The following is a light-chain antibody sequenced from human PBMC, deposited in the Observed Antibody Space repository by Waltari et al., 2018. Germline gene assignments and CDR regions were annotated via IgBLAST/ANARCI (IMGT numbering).Light chain of an antibody. V-gene: IGKV1-5*03. CDR2: KAS. CDR3: QQYNSYAYI. J-gene: IGKJ2*01. Sequence: DIQMTQSPSTLSASVGDRVTITCRASQSISTWLAWYQQKPGKAPKLLIYKASSLQSGVPSRISGSGSVTEFALTISSLQPAAFATYYCQQYNSYAYIFGQGTKLEI. CDR1: QSISTW.